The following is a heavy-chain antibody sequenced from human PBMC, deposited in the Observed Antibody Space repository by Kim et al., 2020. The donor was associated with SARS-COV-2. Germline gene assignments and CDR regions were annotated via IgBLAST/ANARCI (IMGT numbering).Heavy chain of an antibody. Sequence: SAKGRFTISRDNSKNTLYLQMNSLRAEDTAVYYCAKDRFDWLLRYYFDYWGQGTLVTVSS. V-gene: IGHV3-23*01. D-gene: IGHD3-9*01. J-gene: IGHJ4*02. CDR3: AKDRFDWLLRYYFDY.